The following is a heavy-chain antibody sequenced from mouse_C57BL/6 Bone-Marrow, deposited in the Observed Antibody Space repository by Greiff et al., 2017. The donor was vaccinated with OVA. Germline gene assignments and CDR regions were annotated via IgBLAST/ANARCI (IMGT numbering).Heavy chain of an antibody. CDR3: TRWRYYYGSSYLEGPYYFDY. CDR1: GYPFTSYW. V-gene: IGHV1-5*01. Sequence: VHVKQSGTVLARPGASVKMSCKTSGYPFTSYWMHWVKQRPGQGLEWIGAIYPGNSDTSYNQKFKGKAKLTAVTSASTAYMELSSLTNEDSAVYYCTRWRYYYGSSYLEGPYYFDYWGQGTTLTVSS. CDR2: IYPGNSDT. J-gene: IGHJ2*01. D-gene: IGHD1-1*01.